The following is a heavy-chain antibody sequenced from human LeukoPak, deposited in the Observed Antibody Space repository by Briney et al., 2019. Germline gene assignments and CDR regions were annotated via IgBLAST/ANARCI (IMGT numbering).Heavy chain of an antibody. Sequence: GGSLRLSCAASGFTFSSYAMHWVRQAPGKGLEWVAVISYDGSNKYYADSVKGRFTISRDNSKNTLYLQMGSLRAEDMAVYYCARESLKDYYDSSGYWGDFDYWGQGTLVTVSS. D-gene: IGHD3-22*01. V-gene: IGHV3-30*14. CDR1: GFTFSSYA. J-gene: IGHJ4*02. CDR3: ARESLKDYYDSSGYWGDFDY. CDR2: ISYDGSNK.